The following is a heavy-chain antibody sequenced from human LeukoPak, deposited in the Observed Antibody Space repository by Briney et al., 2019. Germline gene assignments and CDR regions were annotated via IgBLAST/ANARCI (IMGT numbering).Heavy chain of an antibody. J-gene: IGHJ4*02. Sequence: SETLSLTCTVSGGSISRYYWIWIRQAPGKGLEYIGYIYYSGSTNYNPSLKSRVTISVDTSKNQFSLKLRSLTAADTAAYYCAREAPISDSGNYYKSLGYWGQGTLVTVSS. D-gene: IGHD3-10*01. CDR2: IYYSGST. CDR3: AREAPISDSGNYYKSLGY. V-gene: IGHV4-59*01. CDR1: GGSISRYY.